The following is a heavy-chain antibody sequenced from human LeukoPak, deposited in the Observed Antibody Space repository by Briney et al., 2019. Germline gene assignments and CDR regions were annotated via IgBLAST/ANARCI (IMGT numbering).Heavy chain of an antibody. V-gene: IGHV1-8*01. CDR3: ARGVWGYCSSTSCYTGGYMDV. CDR2: MNPNSGNT. D-gene: IGHD2-2*02. CDR1: GYTFTSYD. Sequence: ASVKVSCKASGYTFTSYDINWVRQATGQGLEWMGWMNPNSGNTGYAQKFQGRVTMTRDTSISTAYMELSRLRSDDTAVYYCARGVWGYCSSTSCYTGGYMDVWGKGTTVTVSS. J-gene: IGHJ6*03.